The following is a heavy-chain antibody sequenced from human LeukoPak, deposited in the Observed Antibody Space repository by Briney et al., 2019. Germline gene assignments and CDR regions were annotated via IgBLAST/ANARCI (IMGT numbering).Heavy chain of an antibody. V-gene: IGHV3-11*04. D-gene: IGHD3-16*02. CDR3: ARYDYVWGSYRYGNAFDI. J-gene: IGHJ3*02. CDR2: ISSSGSTI. Sequence: GGSLRLSCAASGFTFSNYWMSWVRQAPGKGLEWVSYISSSGSTIYYADSVKGRFTISRDNAKNSLYLQMNSLRAEDTAVYYCARYDYVWGSYRYGNAFDIWGQGTMVTVSS. CDR1: GFTFSNYW.